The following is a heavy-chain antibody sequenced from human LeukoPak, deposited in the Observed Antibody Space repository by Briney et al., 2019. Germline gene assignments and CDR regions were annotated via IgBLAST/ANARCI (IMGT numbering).Heavy chain of an antibody. V-gene: IGHV3-30*04. CDR3: ARIFSIAVAGTSGVDY. Sequence: GRSLRLSCAASGFTFSSYAVHWVRQAPGKGLEWVAVISYDGSNKYYADSVKGRFTISRDNSKNTLYLQMNSLRAEDTAVYYCARIFSIAVAGTSGVDYWGQGTLVTVSS. CDR1: GFTFSSYA. CDR2: ISYDGSNK. D-gene: IGHD6-19*01. J-gene: IGHJ4*02.